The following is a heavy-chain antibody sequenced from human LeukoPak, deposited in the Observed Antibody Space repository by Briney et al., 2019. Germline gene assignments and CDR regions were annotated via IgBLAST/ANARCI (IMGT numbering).Heavy chain of an antibody. J-gene: IGHJ6*04. D-gene: IGHD3-10*01. CDR1: GFTLSSSW. CDR2: IKEDGSEK. CDR3: ARDRISS. V-gene: IGHV3-7*01. Sequence: GGSLRLSCAVSGFTLSSSWMTWVRRAPGKGLEWVATIKEDGSEKYYVDSVKGRFTISRDNAKNSLYLQMNSLRAEDTAVYFCARDRISSWGKGTTVTVSS.